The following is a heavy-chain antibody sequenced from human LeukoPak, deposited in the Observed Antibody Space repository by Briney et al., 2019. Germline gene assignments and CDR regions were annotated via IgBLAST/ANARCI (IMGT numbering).Heavy chain of an antibody. CDR2: INHSGST. J-gene: IGHJ4*02. Sequence: SETLSLTCAVYGGSFSGYYWSWIRQPPGKGLEWIGEINHSGSTNYNPSLKSRVTISVDMSKNQFSLKLSSVTAADTAVYYCARGRRGYSYGKYYFDYWGQGTLVTVSS. V-gene: IGHV4-34*01. D-gene: IGHD5-18*01. CDR3: ARGRRGYSYGKYYFDY. CDR1: GGSFSGYY.